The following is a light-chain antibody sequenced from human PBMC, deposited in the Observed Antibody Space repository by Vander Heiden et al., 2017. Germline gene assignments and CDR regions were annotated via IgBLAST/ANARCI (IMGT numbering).Light chain of an antibody. CDR3: GTWDSSLSAVV. Sequence: QSVLTQPPSVSAAPGQKVTISCSGSSSNIGNNYVSWYQQLPGTAPKFLIYENKKGTSGIPDRFSGSKSGTSATLGSTGLQTGDEADYYCGTWDSSLSAVVFGGGTKLTVL. J-gene: IGLJ2*01. V-gene: IGLV1-51*02. CDR1: SSNIGNNY. CDR2: ENK.